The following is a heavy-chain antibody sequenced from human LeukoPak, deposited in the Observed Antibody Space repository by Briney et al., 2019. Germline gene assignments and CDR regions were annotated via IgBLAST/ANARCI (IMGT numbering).Heavy chain of an antibody. CDR3: ARAASLAITGLTMAMRGREYFDY. Sequence: SEALCHTCVDHVGSFSGYYWSCIREPPGGGLWWAGQIYHSGGANYTPSLKSRVTISVDTSKNQFSLKLSSVTAPDTAVYYCARAASLAITGLTMAMRGREYFDYWGQGTLVTVSS. D-gene: IGHD2-8*02. CDR1: VGSFSGYY. J-gene: IGHJ4*02. CDR2: IYHSGGA. V-gene: IGHV4-34*01.